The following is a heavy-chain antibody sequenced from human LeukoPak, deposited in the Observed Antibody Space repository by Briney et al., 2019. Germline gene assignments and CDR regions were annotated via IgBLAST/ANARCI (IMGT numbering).Heavy chain of an antibody. Sequence: VASVKVSCKASGGTFSSYAISWVRQAPGQGLEWVGRIIPIFGTANYAQKFQGRVTITTDESTSTAYMELSSLRSEDTAVYYCARDLRVDVYWWLFHDYWGQGTLVTVSS. V-gene: IGHV1-69*05. D-gene: IGHD3-22*01. J-gene: IGHJ4*02. CDR2: IIPIFGTA. CDR1: GGTFSSYA. CDR3: ARDLRVDVYWWLFHDY.